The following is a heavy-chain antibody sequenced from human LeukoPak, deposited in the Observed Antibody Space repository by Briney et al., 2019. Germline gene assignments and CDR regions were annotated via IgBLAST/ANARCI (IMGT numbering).Heavy chain of an antibody. V-gene: IGHV3-66*01. CDR2: IYSGGST. Sequence: GGSLRLSCAASGFTFSSYAMSWVRQAPGKGLEWVSVIYSGGSTYYADSVKGRFTISRDNSKNTLYLQMNSLRAEDTAVYYCARDRSTSGWHHNWFDPWGQGTLVTVSS. J-gene: IGHJ5*02. CDR1: GFTFSSYA. D-gene: IGHD6-19*01. CDR3: ARDRSTSGWHHNWFDP.